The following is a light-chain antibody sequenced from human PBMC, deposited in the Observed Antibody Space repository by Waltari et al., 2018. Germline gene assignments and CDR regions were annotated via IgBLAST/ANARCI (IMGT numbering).Light chain of an antibody. CDR1: SSNVGAGYD. Sequence: QSVLTQPPSVSGAPGQRVTISCTGSSSNVGAGYDVHWYQHLPGIAPKLLIKENSNRPSGVPDRFSCSKSGTSASLAITGLQAEDEADYYCQSFDSSLGGSVFGTGTEVSVL. CDR3: QSFDSSLGGSV. V-gene: IGLV1-40*01. J-gene: IGLJ1*01. CDR2: ENS.